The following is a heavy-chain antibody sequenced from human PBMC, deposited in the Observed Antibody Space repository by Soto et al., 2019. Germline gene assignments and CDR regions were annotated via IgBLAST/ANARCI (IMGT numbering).Heavy chain of an antibody. V-gene: IGHV1-8*01. Sequence: QVQLVQSGAEVKKPGASVKVSCKASGYTFTSYDINWVRQATGQGLEWMGWMNPNSGNTGYAQKFQGRVTMTRNTSISTAYMELSSLRSEDTAVYYCARDGLAARHYYYYGMDVWGQGTTVTVSS. CDR1: GYTFTSYD. D-gene: IGHD6-6*01. J-gene: IGHJ6*02. CDR2: MNPNSGNT. CDR3: ARDGLAARHYYYYGMDV.